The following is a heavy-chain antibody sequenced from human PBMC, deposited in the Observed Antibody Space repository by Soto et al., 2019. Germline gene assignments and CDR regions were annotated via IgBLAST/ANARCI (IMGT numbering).Heavy chain of an antibody. V-gene: IGHV3-20*04. Sequence: GGSLRLSCAASGFIFGAHAMSWVRQAPGKGLEWVSAINWIGGSTNYADSMKGRFTISRDNAKNSLYLQMSSLRAEDTALYYCARHGGTPDLYFDCWGQGTPVTVSS. CDR3: ARHGGTPDLYFDC. J-gene: IGHJ4*02. CDR1: GFIFGAHA. D-gene: IGHD3-16*01. CDR2: INWIGGST.